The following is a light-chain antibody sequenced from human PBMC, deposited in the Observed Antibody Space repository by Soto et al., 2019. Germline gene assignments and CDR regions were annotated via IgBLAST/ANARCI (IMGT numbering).Light chain of an antibody. Sequence: QSALTQPPSASGSPGQSVTISCTGTSSDVGAYKYVSWYQQYPGKAPKLMIYEVSKRPSGVPDRFSGSKSGNTASLTVSGXQAEDEXXYYCTSYAGSNILVFGGGTKLTVL. J-gene: IGLJ3*02. CDR3: TSYAGSNILV. CDR1: SSDVGAYKY. CDR2: EVS. V-gene: IGLV2-8*01.